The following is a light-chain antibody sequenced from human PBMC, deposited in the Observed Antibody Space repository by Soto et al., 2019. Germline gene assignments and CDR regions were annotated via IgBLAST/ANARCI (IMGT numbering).Light chain of an antibody. V-gene: IGKV1-6*01. J-gene: IGKJ2*01. CDR2: AAS. CDR1: QGIRND. CDR3: LQDNDCSYT. Sequence: AVQMTQSPSSLSASVGDRITITCRASQGIRNDLAWYQQKPGKAPNLLIYAASRLQIGVPSRFSGSGSGTNFTFTITGRQPADVATYYCLQDNDCSYTFGQGTKLEIK.